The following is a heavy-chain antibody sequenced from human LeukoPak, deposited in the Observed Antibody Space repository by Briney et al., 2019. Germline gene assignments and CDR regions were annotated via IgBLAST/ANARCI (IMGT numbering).Heavy chain of an antibody. D-gene: IGHD5-12*01. CDR1: GFTFDDYG. CDR2: ISYDGTNK. CDR3: ARGGDYDFFDY. V-gene: IGHV3-30*03. J-gene: IGHJ4*02. Sequence: GRSLRLSCAASGFTFDDYGMHWVRQAPGKGLEWLAVISYDGTNKYYADSEKGRFTISRDNSKNTLSLQMNSLRVEDTAVYYCARGGDYDFFDYWGQGTLVTVSS.